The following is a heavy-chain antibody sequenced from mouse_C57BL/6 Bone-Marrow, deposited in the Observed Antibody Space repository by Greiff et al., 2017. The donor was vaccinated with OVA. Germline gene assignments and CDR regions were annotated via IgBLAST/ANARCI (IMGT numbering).Heavy chain of an antibody. CDR1: GYTFTSYW. J-gene: IGHJ1*03. D-gene: IGHD1-1*01. CDR2: IYPGSGST. CDR3: ASDYGNSCRYFDV. Sequence: QVQLKQSGAELVKPGASVKMSCKASGYTFTSYWITWVKQRPGQGLEWIGDIYPGSGSTNYNEKFKSKATLTVDTSSSPAYMQLSSLTSEDSAVSDCASDYGNSCRYFDVWGTGTTVTVSS. V-gene: IGHV1-55*01.